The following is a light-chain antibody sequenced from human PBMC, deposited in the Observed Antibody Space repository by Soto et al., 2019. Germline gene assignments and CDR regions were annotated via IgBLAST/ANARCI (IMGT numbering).Light chain of an antibody. V-gene: IGKV3-11*01. Sequence: EIVLTQSPATLSLSPGERATLSCRASQSVSIYLAWYQQKPGQAPRLLIYDASNRVTGIPARFSGSGSGTDFTLTISSLEPEDFAVYYCLQRSNWQYTFGQGAKVESK. CDR2: DAS. CDR3: LQRSNWQYT. CDR1: QSVSIY. J-gene: IGKJ2*01.